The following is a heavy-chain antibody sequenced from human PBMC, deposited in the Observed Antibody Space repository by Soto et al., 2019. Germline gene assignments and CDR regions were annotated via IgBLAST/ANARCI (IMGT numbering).Heavy chain of an antibody. J-gene: IGHJ3*02. Sequence: PGGSLRLSCAASGFTFSDYYMSWIRQAPGKGLEWVSFISSSGSTIYYADSVKGRFTISRDNAKNSLYLQTNSLRAEDTAVYYCARIRVYGSGDVFDIWGQGTMVTVS. V-gene: IGHV3-11*01. CDR3: ARIRVYGSGDVFDI. CDR2: ISSSGSTI. CDR1: GFTFSDYY. D-gene: IGHD3-10*01.